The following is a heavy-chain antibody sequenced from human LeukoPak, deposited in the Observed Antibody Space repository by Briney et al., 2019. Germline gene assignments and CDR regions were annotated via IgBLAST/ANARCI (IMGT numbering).Heavy chain of an antibody. J-gene: IGHJ6*02. CDR2: IYYSGST. V-gene: IGHV4-59*06. CDR3: ARDGKTYYGDYPWDYGMDV. D-gene: IGHD4-17*01. CDR1: GGSISSYY. Sequence: SETLSLTRTVSGGSISSYYWSWIRQHPGKGLEWIGYIYYSGSTYYNPSLKNRVTISVDTSKNQFSLKLSSVTAADTAVYYCARDGKTYYGDYPWDYGMDVWGQGTTVTVSS.